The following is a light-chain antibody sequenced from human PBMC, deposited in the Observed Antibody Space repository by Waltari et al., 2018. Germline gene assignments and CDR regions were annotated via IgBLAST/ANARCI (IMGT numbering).Light chain of an antibody. V-gene: IGKV3-15*01. CDR3: QQYNTWPT. Sequence: EIVMTQSPVTLSVSPGERATLSCRASQSISSNLAWDQQKPGQSPKLPIHGATTRAPGIPARFSGSGSGTEFTLTISSLQSEDFAVYFCQQYNTWPTFGGGTKVEIK. J-gene: IGKJ4*01. CDR1: QSISSN. CDR2: GAT.